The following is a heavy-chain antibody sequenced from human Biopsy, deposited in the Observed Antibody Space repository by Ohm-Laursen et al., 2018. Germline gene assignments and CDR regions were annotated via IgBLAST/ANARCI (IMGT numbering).Heavy chain of an antibody. Sequence: SLRLSCAASGLTFTTALMSWVRQAPGKGLEWVGHIKSKTDGGTIDYAASVKGRIIISRDDSKKTVYLQMNNLKTEDTGVYYCTTYQYWGQGTLVTVSS. D-gene: IGHD3-16*02. J-gene: IGHJ4*02. CDR2: IKSKTDGGTI. CDR1: GLTFTTAL. CDR3: TTYQY. V-gene: IGHV3-15*01.